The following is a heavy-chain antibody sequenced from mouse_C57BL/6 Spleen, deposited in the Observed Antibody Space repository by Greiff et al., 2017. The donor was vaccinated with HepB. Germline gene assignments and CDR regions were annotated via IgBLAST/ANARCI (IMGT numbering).Heavy chain of an antibody. CDR3: ARGDDYGRFAY. D-gene: IGHD2-4*01. J-gene: IGHJ3*01. V-gene: IGHV3-6*01. Sequence: VQLKESGPGLVKPSQSLSLTCSVTGYSITSGYYWNWIRQFPGNKLEWMGYISYDGSNNYNPSLKNRISITRDTSKNQFFLKLNSVTTEDTATYYCARGDDYGRFAYWGQGTLVTVSA. CDR1: GYSITSGYY. CDR2: ISYDGSN.